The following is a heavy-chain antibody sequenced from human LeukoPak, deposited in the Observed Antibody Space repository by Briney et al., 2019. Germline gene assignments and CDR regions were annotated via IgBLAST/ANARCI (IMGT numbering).Heavy chain of an antibody. D-gene: IGHD4-11*01. CDR3: TRVEETATTAAIIRKYSYYYYYMDV. CDR2: IKQDGSEK. J-gene: IGHJ6*03. CDR1: GFTFSTYR. V-gene: IGHV3-7*01. Sequence: GGSLRLSCAASGFTFSTYRMSWVRQAPGKELEWVANIKQDGSEKHYVDSVKGRFTISRDNAKNSLYLQMSSLRAEDTAVYYCTRVEETATTAAIIRKYSYYYYYMDVWGKGNTVTVSS.